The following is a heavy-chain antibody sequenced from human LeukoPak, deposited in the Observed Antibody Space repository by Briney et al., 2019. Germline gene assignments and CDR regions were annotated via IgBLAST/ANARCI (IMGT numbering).Heavy chain of an antibody. CDR3: ARDLRIAAAGTAYYYYMDV. D-gene: IGHD6-13*01. CDR2: IYYSGST. J-gene: IGHJ6*03. Sequence: KASETLSLTCTVSGGSISSYYWSWIRQPPGKGLEWIGYIYYSGSTNYNPSLKSRVTISVDTSKNQFSLKLSSVTAADTAVYYCARDLRIAAAGTAYYYYMDVWGKGTTVTVSS. CDR1: GGSISSYY. V-gene: IGHV4-59*01.